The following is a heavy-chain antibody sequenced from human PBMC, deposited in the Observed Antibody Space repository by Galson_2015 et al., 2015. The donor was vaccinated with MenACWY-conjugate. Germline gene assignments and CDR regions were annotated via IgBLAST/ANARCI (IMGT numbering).Heavy chain of an antibody. CDR2: ITASGDDT. J-gene: IGHJ4*02. CDR3: AKVKWMQLWSTYDY. Sequence: SLRLSCAASGFAFASHAMTWVRQAPGKGLQWVSSITASGDDTTYADSVKGRLTISRDNSKNMLYLQLNSLRAEDTAIYFCAKVKWMQLWSTYDYWGQGTLVTVSS. D-gene: IGHD5-18*01. CDR1: GFAFASHA. V-gene: IGHV3-23*01.